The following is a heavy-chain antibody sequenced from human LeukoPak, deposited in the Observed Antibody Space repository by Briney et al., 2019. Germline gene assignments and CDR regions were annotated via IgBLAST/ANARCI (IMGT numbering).Heavy chain of an antibody. J-gene: IGHJ4*02. V-gene: IGHV3-30-3*01. CDR2: ISYDGNNK. Sequence: GRSLRLSCAASGFTSSAMHWVRQAPGKGLEWVAVISYDGNNKYYADSVKGRFTISRDNAKNSLYLQMNSLRAEDTAVCYCARSKGERQLVADYWGQGTLVTVSS. CDR1: GFTSSA. D-gene: IGHD6-6*01. CDR3: ARSKGERQLVADY.